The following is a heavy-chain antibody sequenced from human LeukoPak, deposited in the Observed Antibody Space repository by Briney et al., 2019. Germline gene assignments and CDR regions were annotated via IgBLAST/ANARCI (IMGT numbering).Heavy chain of an antibody. V-gene: IGHV4-39*07. CDR2: ITDSGTT. CDR1: GGSISSSSYY. CDR3: ARGASCGGDCYWEDYYYYGTDV. D-gene: IGHD2-21*02. J-gene: IGHJ6*02. Sequence: SETLSLTCTVSGGSISSSSYYWGWIRQPPGTGLEWIGEITDSGTTNYNPSLKSRVTISINSSKNLFSLKLSSVTAADTAVYYCARGASCGGDCYWEDYYYYGTDVWGQGTTVTVSS.